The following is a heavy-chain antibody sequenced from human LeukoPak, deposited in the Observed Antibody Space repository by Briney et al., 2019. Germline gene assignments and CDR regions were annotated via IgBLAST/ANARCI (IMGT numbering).Heavy chain of an antibody. CDR2: IYYSGST. J-gene: IGHJ4*02. CDR1: GGSISSGDYY. D-gene: IGHD3-22*01. V-gene: IGHV4-30-4*01. CDR3: AREGGGSSGYEY. Sequence: SQTLSLTCTVSGGSISSGDYYWSWIRQPPGKGLEWIGYIYYSGSTYYNPSLKSRVTISVDTSKNQFSLKLSFVTAADTAVYYCAREGGGSSGYEYWGQGTLVTVSS.